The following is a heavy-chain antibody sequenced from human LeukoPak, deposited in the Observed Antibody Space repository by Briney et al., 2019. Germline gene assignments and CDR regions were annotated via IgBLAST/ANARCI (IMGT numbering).Heavy chain of an antibody. Sequence: SVKVSCKVSGYTLTELSMHWVRQAPGKGLSGWGGLNPEDGETIYAQKFQGRVTMTEDTSTDTAYMELSSLRSEDTAVYYCATEVDILTGYYKDAFDIWGQGTMVTVSS. CDR2: LNPEDGET. V-gene: IGHV1-24*01. D-gene: IGHD3-9*01. J-gene: IGHJ3*02. CDR3: ATEVDILTGYYKDAFDI. CDR1: GYTLTELS.